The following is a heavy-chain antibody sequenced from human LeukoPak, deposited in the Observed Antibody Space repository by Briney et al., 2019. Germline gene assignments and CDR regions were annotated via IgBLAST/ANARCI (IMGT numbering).Heavy chain of an antibody. CDR2: INPNSGGT. CDR1: GYTFTGYY. Sequence: APVKVSCKASGYTFTGYYMHWVRQAPGQGLEWMGWINPNSGGTNYAQKFQGRVTMTTDTSTSTAYMELRSLRSDDTAVYYCARVNDNFDYWGQGTLVTVSS. D-gene: IGHD1-1*01. J-gene: IGHJ4*02. CDR3: ARVNDNFDY. V-gene: IGHV1-2*02.